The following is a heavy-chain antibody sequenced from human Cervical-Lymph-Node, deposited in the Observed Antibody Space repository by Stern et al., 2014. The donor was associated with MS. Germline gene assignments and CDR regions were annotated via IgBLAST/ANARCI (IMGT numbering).Heavy chain of an antibody. Sequence: EVQLVEAGAEMKKPGESLKISCKGSGYSFTLYWIGWVRQMPGKSLEWMGIIYPGDSETRFSPSFQGQVTISADKSISTAYLQWSSLKASDTAMYYCAALVRGSYFYWGQGTLVTVSS. V-gene: IGHV5-51*01. CDR1: GYSFTLYW. J-gene: IGHJ4*02. CDR2: IYPGDSET. CDR3: AALVRGSYFY. D-gene: IGHD1-26*01.